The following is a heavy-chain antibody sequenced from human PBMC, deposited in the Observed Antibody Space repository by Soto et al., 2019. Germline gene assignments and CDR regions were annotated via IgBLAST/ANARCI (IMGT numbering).Heavy chain of an antibody. D-gene: IGHD3-10*01. Sequence: GESLKISCKGSGYSFTSYWIGWVRQMPGKGLEWMGIIYPGDSDTRYSPSFQGQVTISADKSISTAYLQWSSLKASDTAMYYCATCNGSGSYYNGHLYYYYGMDVWGQGTTVTVSS. CDR3: ATCNGSGSYYNGHLYYYYGMDV. V-gene: IGHV5-51*01. J-gene: IGHJ6*02. CDR1: GYSFTSYW. CDR2: IYPGDSDT.